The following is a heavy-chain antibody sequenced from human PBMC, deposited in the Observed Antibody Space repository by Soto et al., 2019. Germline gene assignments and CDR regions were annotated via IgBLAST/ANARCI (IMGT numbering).Heavy chain of an antibody. CDR2: IYYSGST. CDR1: GGSISSGGYY. CDR3: ARVERGTATTVVDAFDI. V-gene: IGHV4-31*03. J-gene: IGHJ3*02. Sequence: PSETLSLTCTVSGGSISSGGYYWSWIRQHPGKGLEWIGYIYYSGSTYFNPSLKSRVTISVDTSKNQFSLKLSSVTAADTALYYCARVERGTATTVVDAFDIWGQGTMVTVSS. D-gene: IGHD1-1*01.